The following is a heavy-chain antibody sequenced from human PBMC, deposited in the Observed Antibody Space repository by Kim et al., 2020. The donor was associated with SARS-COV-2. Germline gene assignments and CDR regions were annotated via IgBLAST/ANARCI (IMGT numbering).Heavy chain of an antibody. CDR3: VRESRLAFDY. CDR2: T. J-gene: IGHJ4*02. V-gene: IGHV3-74*01. Sequence: TSDAGSVKGRITISRDNAKNTLYLQMNRLRAEDTAVYFCVRESRLAFDYWGQGTLVTVSS. D-gene: IGHD3-3*02.